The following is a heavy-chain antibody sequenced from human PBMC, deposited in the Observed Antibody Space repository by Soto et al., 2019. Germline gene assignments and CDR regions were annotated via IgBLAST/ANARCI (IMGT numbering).Heavy chain of an antibody. CDR3: ARGGRYFDL. V-gene: IGHV6-1*01. Sequence: QVQLQQSGPGLVKPSQTLSLTCVISGDSVSSNSAAWTWIRQSPSGGLEWLGRTYYRAKWYYDYAVSVESRITFNPDTSKNPFSLQLNSVTPEDTAVYYCARGGRYFDLWGRGTLVTVSS. CDR2: TYYRAKWYY. CDR1: GDSVSSNSAA. J-gene: IGHJ2*01. D-gene: IGHD3-16*01.